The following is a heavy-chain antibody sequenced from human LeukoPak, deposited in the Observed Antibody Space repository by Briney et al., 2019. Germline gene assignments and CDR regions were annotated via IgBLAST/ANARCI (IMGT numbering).Heavy chain of an antibody. V-gene: IGHV3-21*01. CDR1: GFTCSSYS. J-gene: IGHJ5*02. Sequence: PGGSLRLSCAASGFTCSSYSMNWVRQAPGKGLEWVSSISSSSSYIYYADSVKGRFTISRDNAKNSLYLQMNSLRAEDTAVYYCARDQGWFGENWFDPWGQGTLVTVSS. CDR2: ISSSSSYI. D-gene: IGHD3-10*01. CDR3: ARDQGWFGENWFDP.